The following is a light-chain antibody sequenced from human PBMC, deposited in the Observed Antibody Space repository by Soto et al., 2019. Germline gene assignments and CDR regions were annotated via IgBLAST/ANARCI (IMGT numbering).Light chain of an antibody. J-gene: IGLJ1*01. CDR3: SSYAVSNNLYV. V-gene: IGLV2-8*01. CDR1: SSDVGGYNY. CDR2: EVS. Sequence: QPVLTQPPSASGSPGQSVTISCTGTSSDVGGYNYVSWYQQHPGKAPKLMIYEVSKRPSGVPDRFSGSKSGNTASLTVSGLQAEDEADYYCSSYAVSNNLYVFGPGTKLTVL.